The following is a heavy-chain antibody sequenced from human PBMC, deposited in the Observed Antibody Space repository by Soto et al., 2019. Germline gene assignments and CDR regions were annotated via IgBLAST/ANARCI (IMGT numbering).Heavy chain of an antibody. CDR1: GGSISSGGYY. CDR2: IYYSGST. CDR3: AREMGGGTSYAFDI. Sequence: QVQLQESGPGLVKPSQTLSLTCTVSGGSISSGGYYWSWIRQHPGKGLEWIGYIYYSGSTYYNQSLKSRVTISVDTSKNQFSLKLSSVTAADTAVYYCAREMGGGTSYAFDIWGQGTMVTVSS. J-gene: IGHJ3*02. V-gene: IGHV4-31*03. D-gene: IGHD2-2*01.